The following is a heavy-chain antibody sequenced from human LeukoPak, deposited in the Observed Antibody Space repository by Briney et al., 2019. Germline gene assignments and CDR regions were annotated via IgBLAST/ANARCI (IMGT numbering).Heavy chain of an antibody. D-gene: IGHD3-16*01. CDR3: ARDAFNLGGY. J-gene: IGHJ4*02. CDR1: GGTFSSYA. V-gene: IGHV1-69*01. CDR2: IIPIFGTA. Sequence: ASVKVSCKASGGTFSSYAISWVQQAPGQGLEWMGGIIPIFGTANYAQKFQGRVTITVDESTSTAYMELSSLRSEDTAVYHCARDAFNLGGYWGQGTLVTVSS.